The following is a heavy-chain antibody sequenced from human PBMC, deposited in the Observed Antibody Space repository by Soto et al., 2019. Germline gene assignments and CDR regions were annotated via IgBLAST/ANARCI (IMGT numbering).Heavy chain of an antibody. CDR2: ISYYGTNE. V-gene: IGHV3-30*18. Sequence: GGSLRLSCEASGFTFSGYGMHWVRQAPGKGLEWVAVISYYGTNEYYEDSVKVRFTISRDNSKNTLYLQMNSLRIEDTAVYFCAKEDPSARYSLDXWGQGSQVTVSX. CDR3: AKEDPSARYSLDX. CDR1: GFTFSGYG. D-gene: IGHD1-1*01. J-gene: IGHJ4*02.